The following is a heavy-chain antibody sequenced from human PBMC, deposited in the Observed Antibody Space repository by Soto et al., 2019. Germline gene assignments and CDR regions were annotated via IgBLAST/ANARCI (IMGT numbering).Heavy chain of an antibody. V-gene: IGHV4-61*01. CDR1: GGSVSSGSYY. J-gene: IGHJ6*02. D-gene: IGHD3-3*01. CDR2: IYYSGTT. Sequence: PSETLSLTCTVSGGSVSSGSYYWTWIRQPPGKGLEWLGYIYYSGTTNYNPPLKSRITISVDTSGNQFSLKLSSVTAADTAVYYCARVVGRITIFGVVIMSTDYGMDVWGQGTTVTVSS. CDR3: ARVVGRITIFGVVIMSTDYGMDV.